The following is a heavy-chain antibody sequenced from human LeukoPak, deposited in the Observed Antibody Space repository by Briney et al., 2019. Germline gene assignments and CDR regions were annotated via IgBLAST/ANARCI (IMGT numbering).Heavy chain of an antibody. J-gene: IGHJ5*02. Sequence: ASVKVSCKASGGTFSSYAISWVRQAPGQGLEWMGWISAYNGNTNYAQKLQGRVTMTTDTSTSTAYMGLRSLRSDDTAVYYCARDLLTDSVFYASGPPWFDPWGQGTLITVSS. CDR3: ARDLLTDSVFYASGPPWFDP. CDR1: GGTFSSYA. CDR2: ISAYNGNT. V-gene: IGHV1-18*01. D-gene: IGHD3-10*01.